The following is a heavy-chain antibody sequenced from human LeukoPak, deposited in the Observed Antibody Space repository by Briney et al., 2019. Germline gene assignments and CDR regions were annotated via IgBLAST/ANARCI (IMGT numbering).Heavy chain of an antibody. J-gene: IGHJ4*02. Sequence: GGSPRLSCAASGFTFDDYAMHWVRQAPGKGLGWVSGISWNSGSIGYADSVKGRFTISRDNAKNSLYLQMNSLRAEDTALYYCAKAKAVAGITTDYWGQGTLVTVSS. CDR1: GFTFDDYA. CDR3: AKAKAVAGITTDY. D-gene: IGHD6-19*01. V-gene: IGHV3-9*01. CDR2: ISWNSGSI.